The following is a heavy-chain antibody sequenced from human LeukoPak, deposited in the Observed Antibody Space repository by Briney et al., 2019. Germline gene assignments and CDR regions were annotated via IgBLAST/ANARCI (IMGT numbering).Heavy chain of an antibody. CDR1: GFTFSSYA. D-gene: IGHD3-22*01. J-gene: IGHJ4*02. CDR2: ISGSGGST. Sequence: QSGGSLRLSCAASGFTFSSYAMSWVRQAPGKGLEWVSAISGSGGSTYYADSVKGRFTISRDNSKNSLYLQMNSLRAEDTAVYYCAKASTIVPPLYYFDYWGQGTLVTVSS. CDR3: AKASTIVPPLYYFDY. V-gene: IGHV3-23*01.